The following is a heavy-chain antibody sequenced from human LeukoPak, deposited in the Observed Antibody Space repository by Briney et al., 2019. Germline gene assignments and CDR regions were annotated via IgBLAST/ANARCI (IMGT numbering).Heavy chain of an antibody. D-gene: IGHD3-22*01. V-gene: IGHV3-23*01. CDR3: AKRGVVIRVILVGFHKEAYYFDS. CDR2: ISGSGGST. Sequence: GGSLRLSCAVSGITLSNYGMGWVRQTPRKGLESVAGISGSGGSTSYADSVKGRFTISRDNPKNTLYLQMNSLRAEDTAVYFCAKRGVVIRVILVGFHKEAYYFDSWGQGARVTVSS. CDR1: GITLSNYG. J-gene: IGHJ4*02.